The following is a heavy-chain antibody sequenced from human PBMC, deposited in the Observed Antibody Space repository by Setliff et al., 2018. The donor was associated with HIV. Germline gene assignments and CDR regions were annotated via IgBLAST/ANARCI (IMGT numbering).Heavy chain of an antibody. CDR1: GFAFSDYY. CDR3: ARSRLRGLYYFDY. V-gene: IGHV3-11*04. D-gene: IGHD4-17*01. Sequence: PGESLKISCAASGFAFSDYYMSWIRQAPGKGLEWVSYISSSGSTIYYADSVKGRFTISRDNAKNSLYLQMNSLRAEDTAVYYCARSRLRGLYYFDYWGQGTLVTVSS. J-gene: IGHJ4*02. CDR2: ISSSGSTI.